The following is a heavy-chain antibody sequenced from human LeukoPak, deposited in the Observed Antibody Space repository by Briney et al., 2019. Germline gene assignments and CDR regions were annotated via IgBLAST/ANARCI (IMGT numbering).Heavy chain of an antibody. CDR2: IYYTGNT. CDR3: SRQRAIGSSFDP. D-gene: IGHD6-13*01. Sequence: SETLSLTCTVSGGSISSYYWSWVPQPPGEGPGGIGDIYYTGNTNYNPPLQSRDTMSVDTSKNQFSPKLSSVTAADTAFYYWSRQRAIGSSFDPWGQGTLVTVSS. CDR1: GGSISSYY. J-gene: IGHJ5*02. V-gene: IGHV4-59*08.